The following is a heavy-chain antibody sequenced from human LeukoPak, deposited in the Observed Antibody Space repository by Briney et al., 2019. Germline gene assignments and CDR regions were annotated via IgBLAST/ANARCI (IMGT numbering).Heavy chain of an antibody. CDR3: VSRLVPGLR. V-gene: IGHV3-9*01. Sequence: GGSLRLSCAASGFTFDDYSMHWVRQAPGKGLEWVSSLDWNSGNIGYADSEKGRFTISRDNAKNSVYLQMSSLRAEDTAVYYCVSRLVPGLRWGQGTLVTVSS. D-gene: IGHD6-25*01. CDR2: LDWNSGNI. CDR1: GFTFDDYS. J-gene: IGHJ4*02.